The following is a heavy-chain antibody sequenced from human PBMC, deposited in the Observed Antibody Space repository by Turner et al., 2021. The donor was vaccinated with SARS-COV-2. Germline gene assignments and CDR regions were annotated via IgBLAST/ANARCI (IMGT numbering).Heavy chain of an antibody. Sequence: QVRLQQWGAGLLKPSETLSLTCAVHGGSSSGYYWSWIRQPPGKGLEWIGEISQSGTTNNNPSLKNRVTISKNTSKNQFSLKLSYVTAADTGVYYCARDIADRRRAFDYWGQGTQVTVSS. CDR3: ARDIADRRRAFDY. CDR1: GGSSSGYY. CDR2: ISQSGTT. V-gene: IGHV4-34*01. J-gene: IGHJ4*02. D-gene: IGHD6-6*01.